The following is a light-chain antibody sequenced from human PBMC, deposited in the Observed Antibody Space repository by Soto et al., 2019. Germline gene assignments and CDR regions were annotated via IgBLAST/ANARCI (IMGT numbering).Light chain of an antibody. CDR1: RSNIGSYT. Sequence: QSVVTQPPSASGTPGQRVSISCSGSRSNIGSYTVNWYQQFPGTAPKLLIYSNNQRPSGVPDRFSGSKSGTSASLAISGLQSEDESDYYCATWDDSLNGWVFGGGTKVTVL. CDR3: ATWDDSLNGWV. CDR2: SNN. V-gene: IGLV1-44*01. J-gene: IGLJ3*02.